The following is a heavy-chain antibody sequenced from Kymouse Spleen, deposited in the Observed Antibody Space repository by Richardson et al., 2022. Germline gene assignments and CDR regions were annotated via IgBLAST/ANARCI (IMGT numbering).Heavy chain of an antibody. CDR1: GDSVSSNSAA. J-gene: IGHJ6*02. D-gene: IGHD2-2*02. V-gene: IGHV6-1*01. CDR2: TYYRSKWYN. CDR3: ARDGMPYCSSTSCFYYYYGMDV. Sequence: QVQLQQSGPGLVKPSQTLSLTCAISGDSVSSNSAAWNWIRQSPSRGLEWLGRTYYRSKWYNDYAVSVKSRITINPDTSKNQFSLQLNSVTPEDTAVYYCARDGMPYCSSTSCFYYYYGMDVWGQGTTVTVSS.